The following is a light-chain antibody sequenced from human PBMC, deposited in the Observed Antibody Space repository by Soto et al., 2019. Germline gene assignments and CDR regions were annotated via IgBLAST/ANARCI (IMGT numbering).Light chain of an antibody. CDR2: GAS. CDR3: QQYDVSPPIT. Sequence: EIVLTQSPGTLSLSPGERATLSCRASQSVSSSYLAWYQQKPGQAPRLLIYGASSRATGIPDRFSGSGSGTDFTLTISRLEPEDYAVYYCQQYDVSPPITFGQGTRLEL. J-gene: IGKJ5*01. V-gene: IGKV3-20*01. CDR1: QSVSSSY.